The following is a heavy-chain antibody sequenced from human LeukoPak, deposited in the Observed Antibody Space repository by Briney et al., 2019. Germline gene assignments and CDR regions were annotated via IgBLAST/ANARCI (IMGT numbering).Heavy chain of an antibody. D-gene: IGHD4-17*01. CDR2: IYPGDSDT. V-gene: IGHV5-51*01. CDR1: GYTFTSYW. CDR3: ARLLYGDYGVFDS. Sequence: GESLKISCKGSGYTFTSYWIGWVRHTPGKGLEWMGIIYPGDSDTRYTPSFQGQVTFSADKSISTAYLQWSSLKASDTAMYYCARLLYGDYGVFDSWGQGALVTVSS. J-gene: IGHJ4*02.